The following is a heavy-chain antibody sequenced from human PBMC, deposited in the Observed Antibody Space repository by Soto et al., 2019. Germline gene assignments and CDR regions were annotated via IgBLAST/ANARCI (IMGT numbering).Heavy chain of an antibody. CDR1: GGSISNYY. Sequence: QVQLQESGPGLVKPSETLSLTCTVSGGSISNYYWSWIWQPPGKGLEWIGFAYYSGSTNYNVSLKSRVTISVDTSKNQLSLKLSSVPAADTAVYYCAAAPYYWGQGTLVTVSS. J-gene: IGHJ4*02. V-gene: IGHV4-59*03. CDR3: AAAPYY. D-gene: IGHD2-21*01. CDR2: AYYSGST.